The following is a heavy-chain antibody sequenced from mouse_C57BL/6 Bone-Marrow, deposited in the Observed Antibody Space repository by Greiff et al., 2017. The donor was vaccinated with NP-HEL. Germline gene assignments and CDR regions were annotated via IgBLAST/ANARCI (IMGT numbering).Heavy chain of an antibody. J-gene: IGHJ3*01. D-gene: IGHD3-2*02. CDR1: GYTFTGYW. Sequence: VQLQQSDAELVKPGASVKISCKVSGYTFTGYWIEWVKQRPGHGLEWIGEILPGSGSTNYNEKFKGKATFTADTSSNTAYMQLSSLTTEDSAIYYCSQTAQATAWFAYWGQGTLVTVSA. V-gene: IGHV1-9*01. CDR3: SQTAQATAWFAY. CDR2: ILPGSGST.